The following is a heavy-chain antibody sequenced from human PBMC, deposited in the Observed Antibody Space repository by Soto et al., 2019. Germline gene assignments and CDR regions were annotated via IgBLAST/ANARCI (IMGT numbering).Heavy chain of an antibody. CDR1: GDSVSSNSAA. J-gene: IGHJ4*02. CDR3: ARESYSSSWCFDY. V-gene: IGHV6-1*01. D-gene: IGHD6-13*01. Sequence: QTRSLTWAISGDSVSSNSAAWNLIRQSPSRGLEWLGRTYYRSKWYNDYAVSVKSRITINPDTSKNQFSLQLNSVTPEDTAVYYCARESYSSSWCFDYWGQGTLVTVSS. CDR2: TYYRSKWYN.